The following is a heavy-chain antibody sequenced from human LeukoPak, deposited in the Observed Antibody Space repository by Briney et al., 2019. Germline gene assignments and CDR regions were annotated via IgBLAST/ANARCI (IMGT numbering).Heavy chain of an antibody. V-gene: IGHV4-39*02. CDR3: AREWFGECFDY. Sequence: SETLSLTCTVSGGSISSSSYYWGWIRQPPGKGLEWIGSIYYSGSTYYNPSLKSRVTISVDTSKNQFSLKLSSVTAADTAVYYCAREWFGECFDYWGQGTLVTVSS. J-gene: IGHJ4*02. CDR1: GGSISSSSYY. D-gene: IGHD3-10*01. CDR2: IYYSGST.